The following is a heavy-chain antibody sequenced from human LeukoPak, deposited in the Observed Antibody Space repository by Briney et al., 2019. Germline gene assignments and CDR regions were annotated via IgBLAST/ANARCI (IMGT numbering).Heavy chain of an antibody. CDR1: GFSYSSYW. V-gene: IGHV3-7*01. CDR3: ARDHIVGATILDS. CDR2: IKQDGSEK. J-gene: IGHJ4*02. Sequence: GGPLRLSCAVCGFSYSSYWMSWVRQAPGKGLEWVANIKQDGSEKYYVDPVKGRFTISRDNAKNSLYLQMNSLRAEDTAVYYCARDHIVGATILDSWGQGSLVTVSS. D-gene: IGHD1-26*01.